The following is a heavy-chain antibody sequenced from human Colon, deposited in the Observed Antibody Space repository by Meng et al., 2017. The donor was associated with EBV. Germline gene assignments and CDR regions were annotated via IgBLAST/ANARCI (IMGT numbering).Heavy chain of an antibody. CDR3: ARRPTGIDY. CDR1: GGSLSGAY. V-gene: IGHV4-34*12. D-gene: IGHD2-8*02. CDR2: IIHGGSP. Sequence: QVNLRRGGGGLLKPPRTLSLTCAVKGGSLSGAYWNWIRQPPGKGLEWIGEIIHGGSPSYNPSLKSRVTISIDTSKNQLSLMLSSVTAADTAVYYCARRPTGIDYWGQGTLVTVSS. J-gene: IGHJ4*02.